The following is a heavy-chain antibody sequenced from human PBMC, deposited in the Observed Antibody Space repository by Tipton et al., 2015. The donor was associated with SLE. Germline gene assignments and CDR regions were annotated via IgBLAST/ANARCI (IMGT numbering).Heavy chain of an antibody. D-gene: IGHD2-15*01. V-gene: IGHV4-39*07. CDR3: ARRYCSGGSCYPEDY. J-gene: IGHJ4*02. CDR1: GGSISSSSYY. Sequence: TLSLTCTVSGGSISSSSYYWGWIRQPPGKGLEWIGGIYYSGSTYYNPSLKSRVTISVDTSKNQFSLKLSSVTAADTAVYYCARRYCSGGSCYPEDYWGQGTLVTVSS. CDR2: IYYSGST.